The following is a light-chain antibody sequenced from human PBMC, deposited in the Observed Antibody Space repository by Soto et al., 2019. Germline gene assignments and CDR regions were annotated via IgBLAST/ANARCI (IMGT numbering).Light chain of an antibody. CDR3: MQSTRWVYT. J-gene: IGKJ2*01. Sequence: DVVMTQSPLSLAVSVGQTASISCRSTQSLVFSDGNVYLNWFHQRPGQSPRRLIYKVSNRDSGVPERFSGSGSGTDFTLKISRVEAEDVGVYYCMQSTRWVYTFGQGTKLEIK. CDR2: KVS. V-gene: IGKV2-30*01. CDR1: QSLVFSDGNVY.